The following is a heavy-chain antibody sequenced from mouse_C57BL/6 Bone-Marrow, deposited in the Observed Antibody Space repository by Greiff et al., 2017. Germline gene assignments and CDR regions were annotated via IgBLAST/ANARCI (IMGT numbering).Heavy chain of an antibody. CDR3: TRWLPFYAMDY. CDR1: GYTFTDYE. Sequence: VKVVESGAELVRPGASVTLSCKASGYTFTDYEMHWVKQTPVHGLEWIGAIDPETGGTAYNQKFKGKAILTADKSSSTAYMELRSLTSEDSAVYYCTRWLPFYAMDYWGQGTSVTVSS. V-gene: IGHV1-15*01. CDR2: IDPETGGT. J-gene: IGHJ4*01. D-gene: IGHD2-2*01.